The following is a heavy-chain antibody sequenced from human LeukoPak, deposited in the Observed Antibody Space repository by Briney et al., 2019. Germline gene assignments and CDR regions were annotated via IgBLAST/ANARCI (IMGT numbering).Heavy chain of an antibody. Sequence: QPGTSLRLSCAASRFIFSGHAMHWVRQAPGKGLEWVTLISYDGTNKYYADSVKGRFTISRDNSDNTLYLQMSNLRSEDTAVYYCARELRVAGSIDYWGQGTLVTVSS. V-gene: IGHV3-30-3*01. CDR2: ISYDGTNK. CDR1: RFIFSGHA. J-gene: IGHJ4*02. D-gene: IGHD6-19*01. CDR3: ARELRVAGSIDY.